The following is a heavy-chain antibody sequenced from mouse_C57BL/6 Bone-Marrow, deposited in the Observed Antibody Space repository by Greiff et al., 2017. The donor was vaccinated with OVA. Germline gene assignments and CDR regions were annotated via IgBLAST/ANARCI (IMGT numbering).Heavy chain of an antibody. V-gene: IGHV5-4*01. J-gene: IGHJ2*01. CDR1: GFTFSSYA. CDR2: ISDGGGYT. Sequence: EVMLVESGGGLVKPGGSLKLSCAASGFTFSSYAMSWVRQTPEKRLEWVATISDGGGYTYYPDNVKGRFTISRDNAKNNLYLQMSHLKSEDTAMYYCARDDYDLYYFDYWGQGTTLTVSS. CDR3: ARDDYDLYYFDY. D-gene: IGHD2-4*01.